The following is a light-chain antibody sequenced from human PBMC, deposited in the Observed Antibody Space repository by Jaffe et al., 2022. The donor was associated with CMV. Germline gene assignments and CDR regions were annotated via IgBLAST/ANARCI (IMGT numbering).Light chain of an antibody. Sequence: EIVLTQSPGTLSLSPGERATLSCRTSQIVSSRYLAWYQQKPGQAPRLLIYGASSRATGIPDRFSGSGSGTDFTLTISRLEPEDFAVYYCQQYGSSPPEYTFGQGTKLEIK. CDR1: QIVSSRY. CDR3: QQYGSSPPEYT. J-gene: IGKJ2*01. V-gene: IGKV3-20*01. CDR2: GAS.